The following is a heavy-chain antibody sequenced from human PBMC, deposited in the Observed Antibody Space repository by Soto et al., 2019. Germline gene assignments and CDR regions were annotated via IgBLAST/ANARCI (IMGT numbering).Heavy chain of an antibody. V-gene: IGHV1-69*13. CDR2: IIPIFGTA. CDR3: ASHHYYDSSGYYWFDP. Sequence: GASVKVSCKASGGTFSSYAISWVRQAPGQGLEWMGGIIPIFGTANYAQKFQGRVTITADESTSTAYMELSSLRSEDTAVYYCASHHYYDSSGYYWFDPWGQGTLVTVS. D-gene: IGHD3-22*01. CDR1: GGTFSSYA. J-gene: IGHJ5*02.